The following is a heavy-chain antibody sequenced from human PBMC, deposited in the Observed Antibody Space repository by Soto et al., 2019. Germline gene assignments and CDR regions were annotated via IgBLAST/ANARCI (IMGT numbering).Heavy chain of an antibody. Sequence: SETLSLTCAVYGGSFSGYYWSWIRQPPGKGLEWIGEINHSGSTNYNPSLKSRVTISVDTSKNQFSLKLSSVTAADTAVYYCASGYWSGMDVWGQGTTVTVSS. CDR3: ASGYWSGMDV. J-gene: IGHJ6*02. V-gene: IGHV4-34*01. CDR1: GGSFSGYY. D-gene: IGHD3-3*01. CDR2: INHSGST.